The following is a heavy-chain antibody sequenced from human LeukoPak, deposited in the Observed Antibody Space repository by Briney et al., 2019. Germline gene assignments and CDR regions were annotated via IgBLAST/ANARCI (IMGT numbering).Heavy chain of an antibody. CDR2: IYYSGST. J-gene: IGHJ4*02. V-gene: IGHV4-59*08. Sequence: ESGPGLVKPSETLSLTCTVSGGSISSYYWSWIRQPPGKGLEWIGYIYYSGSTNYNPSLKSRVTISVDTSKNQFSLKLSSVTAADTAVYYCARLPFYDSSGYWGQGTLVTVSS. D-gene: IGHD3-22*01. CDR1: GGSISSYY. CDR3: ARLPFYDSSGY.